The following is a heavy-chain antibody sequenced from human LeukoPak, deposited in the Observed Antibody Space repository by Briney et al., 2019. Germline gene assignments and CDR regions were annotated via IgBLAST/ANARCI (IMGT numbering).Heavy chain of an antibody. D-gene: IGHD3-10*01. J-gene: IGHJ4*02. CDR1: GFTVSSNY. CDR3: ARRVMVRGVIIMSYFDY. CDR2: IYSGGST. V-gene: IGHV3-53*01. Sequence: GGSLRLSCAASGFTVSSNYMSWVRQAPGKGLEWVSVIYSGGSTYYADSVKGRFTISRDNSKNTLYLQMNSLRAEDTALYYCARRVMVRGVIIMSYFDYWGQGTLVTVSS.